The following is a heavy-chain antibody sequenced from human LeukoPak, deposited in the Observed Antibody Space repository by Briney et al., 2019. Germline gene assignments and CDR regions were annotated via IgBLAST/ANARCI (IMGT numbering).Heavy chain of an antibody. V-gene: IGHV4-59*01. D-gene: IGHD3-10*01. CDR2: IYYSGST. Sequence: SETLSLTCTVSGGSISSYYWSWIRQPPGKGLEWIGYIYYSGSTNYNPSLKSRVTISVDTSKNQFSLKLSSVTAADTAVCYCARSKGLLWFGSFDYWGQGTLVTVSS. CDR1: GGSISSYY. CDR3: ARSKGLLWFGSFDY. J-gene: IGHJ4*02.